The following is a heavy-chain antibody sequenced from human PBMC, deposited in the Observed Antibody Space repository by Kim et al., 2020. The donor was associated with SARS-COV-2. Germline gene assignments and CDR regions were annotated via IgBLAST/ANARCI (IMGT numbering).Heavy chain of an antibody. CDR1: GGTFSSYA. J-gene: IGHJ5*02. CDR3: ARELGSGSYSQTGNWFDP. CDR2: IIPIFGTA. Sequence: SVKVSCKASGGTFSSYAISWVRQAPGQGLEWMGGIIPIFGTANYAQKFQGRVTITADESTSTAYMELSSLRSEDTAVYYCARELGSGSYSQTGNWFDPWGQGTLVTVSS. V-gene: IGHV1-69*13. D-gene: IGHD3-10*01.